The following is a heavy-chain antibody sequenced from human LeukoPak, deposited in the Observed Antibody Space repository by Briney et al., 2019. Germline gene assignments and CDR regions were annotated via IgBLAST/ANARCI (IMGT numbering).Heavy chain of an antibody. D-gene: IGHD6-13*01. CDR2: ISWNSGSI. CDR1: GFTFDDYA. CDR3: AKDLYSSSRQDYYYYYGMDV. J-gene: IGHJ6*04. Sequence: GRSLRLSCAASGFTFDDYAMHWVRQAPGKGLEWVSGISWNSGSIGYADSVKGRFTISRDNAKNTLYLQMNSLRAEDTAVYYCAKDLYSSSRQDYYYYYGMDVWGKGTTVTVSS. V-gene: IGHV3-9*01.